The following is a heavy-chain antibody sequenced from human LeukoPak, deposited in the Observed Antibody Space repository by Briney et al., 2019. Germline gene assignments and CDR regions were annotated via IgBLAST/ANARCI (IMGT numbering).Heavy chain of an antibody. CDR2: IRSKANSYAT. Sequence: GGSLRLSCAASGFTFSGSAMHWVRQASGKGLECVGRIRSKANSYATAYPASVKGRFTVSRDDSKNTAYLQMNSLRAEDTAVYYCAELGITMIGGVWGKGTTVTISS. V-gene: IGHV3-73*01. CDR3: AELGITMIGGV. D-gene: IGHD3-10*02. CDR1: GFTFSGSA. J-gene: IGHJ6*04.